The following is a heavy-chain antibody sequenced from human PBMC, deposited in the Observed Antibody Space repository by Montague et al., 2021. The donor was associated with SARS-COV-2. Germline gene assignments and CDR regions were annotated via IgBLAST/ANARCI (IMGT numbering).Heavy chain of an antibody. J-gene: IGHJ4*02. V-gene: IGHV4-34*01. D-gene: IGHD5-12*01. CDR1: GGSFSGYY. CDR3: ARAEATIEYYPDS. CDR2: INHSGST. Sequence: SETLSPTRAVYGGSFSGYYWSWIRQPPGKGLEWIGEINHSGSTNYNPSLKSRVTISVDTSKNQFSLRLSSVTAADTAVYYCARAEATIEYYPDSWGQGTLVTVSS.